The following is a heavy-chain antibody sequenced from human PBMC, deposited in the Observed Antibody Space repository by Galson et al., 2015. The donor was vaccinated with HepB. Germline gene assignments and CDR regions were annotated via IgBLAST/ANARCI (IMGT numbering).Heavy chain of an antibody. V-gene: IGHV3-64*05. CDR3: VKNRAGIAIVPTTNWFDP. CDR2: ISSNGGST. D-gene: IGHD2/OR15-2a*01. Sequence: SLRLSCAASGFTFSSYAMHWVRQAPGKGLEYVSGISSNGGSTYYGDSVKGRFTISRDNSKNTLYVQMSSLRAEDTAVYYCVKNRAGIAIVPTTNWFDPWGQGTLVTVSS. CDR1: GFTFSSYA. J-gene: IGHJ5*02.